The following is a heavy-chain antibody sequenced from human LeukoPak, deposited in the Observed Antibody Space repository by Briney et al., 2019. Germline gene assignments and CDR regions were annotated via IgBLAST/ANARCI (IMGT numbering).Heavy chain of an antibody. CDR1: GFTFSSYG. CDR2: IRYDGSNK. J-gene: IGHJ3*02. D-gene: IGHD1-26*01. CDR3: ARAYSRELSPFDI. V-gene: IGHV3-30*02. Sequence: QPGGSLRLSCAASGFTFSSYGMHWVRQAPGKGLEWVAFIRYDGSNKYYADSVKGRFTISRDNAKNSLYLQMNSLRAEDTAVYYCARAYSRELSPFDIWGQGTMVTVSS.